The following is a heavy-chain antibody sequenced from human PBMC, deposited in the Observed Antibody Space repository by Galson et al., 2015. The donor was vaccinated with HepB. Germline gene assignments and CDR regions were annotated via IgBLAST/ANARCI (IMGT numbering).Heavy chain of an antibody. J-gene: IGHJ4*02. D-gene: IGHD6-13*01. V-gene: IGHV1-69*04. Sequence: SVKVSCKASGGTFSSYAISWVRQAPGQGLEWMGRIIPILGIANYAQKFQGRVTITADKSTSTAYMELSSLRSEDTAVYYCARDSQRAAGTFDYWGQGTLVTVSS. CDR2: IIPILGIA. CDR3: ARDSQRAAGTFDY. CDR1: GGTFSSYA.